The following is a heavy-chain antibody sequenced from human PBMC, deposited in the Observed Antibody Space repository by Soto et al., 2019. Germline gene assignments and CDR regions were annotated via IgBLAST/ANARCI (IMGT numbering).Heavy chain of an antibody. CDR1: GGTFSSYG. D-gene: IGHD1-26*01. CDR3: ARGASGSYYGRAFDI. Sequence: QVQLVQSGAEVKKPGSSMKVSCKASGGTFSSYGISWVRQAPGQGLEWMGGIIPIFGTAKYAQKFQGRVTITADESTSTAYMDLSSLRSEDTAVYYCARGASGSYYGRAFDIWVQGTVVTVSS. J-gene: IGHJ3*02. V-gene: IGHV1-69*01. CDR2: IIPIFGTA.